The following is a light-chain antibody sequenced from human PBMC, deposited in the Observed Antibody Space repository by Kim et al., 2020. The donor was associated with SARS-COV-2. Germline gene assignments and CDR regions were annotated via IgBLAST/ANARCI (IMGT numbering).Light chain of an antibody. CDR1: QGLSTS. J-gene: IGKJ1*01. Sequence: ASIGDRVTFACRASQGLSTSLAWYQQKPGKAPMLLIYTASTLQSGVPSRFSGSGSGTDFTLTISSLQPEDFATYYCQQLYFYPRTFGQGTKVDIK. CDR3: QQLYFYPRT. V-gene: IGKV1-9*01. CDR2: TAS.